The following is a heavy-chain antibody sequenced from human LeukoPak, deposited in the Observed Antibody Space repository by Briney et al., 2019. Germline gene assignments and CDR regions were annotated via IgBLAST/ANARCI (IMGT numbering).Heavy chain of an antibody. J-gene: IGHJ4*02. CDR3: ARDQWYYGSGSRFDY. CDR2: ISSSSGTI. D-gene: IGHD3-10*01. V-gene: IGHV3-48*04. Sequence: GGSLRLSCAASGFTFSSYSMNWVRQAPGKGLEWVSYISSSSGTIYYADSVKGRFTISRDNAKNSLYLQMNSLRAEDTAVYYCARDQWYYGSGSRFDYWGQGTLVTVSS. CDR1: GFTFSSYS.